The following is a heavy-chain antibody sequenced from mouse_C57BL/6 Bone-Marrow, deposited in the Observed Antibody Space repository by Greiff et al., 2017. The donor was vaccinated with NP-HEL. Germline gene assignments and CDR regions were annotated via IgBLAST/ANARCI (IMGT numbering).Heavy chain of an antibody. CDR2: ISDGGSYT. CDR1: GFTFSSYA. D-gene: IGHD2-4*01. CDR3: ARECDYDYAAWFAY. Sequence: EVKLVESGGGLVKPGGSLKLSCAASGFTFSSYAMSWVRQTPEKRLEWVATISDGGSYTYYPDNVKGRFTISRDNAKNNLYLQMSHLKSEDTAMYYCARECDYDYAAWFAYWGQGTLVTVSA. J-gene: IGHJ3*01. V-gene: IGHV5-4*01.